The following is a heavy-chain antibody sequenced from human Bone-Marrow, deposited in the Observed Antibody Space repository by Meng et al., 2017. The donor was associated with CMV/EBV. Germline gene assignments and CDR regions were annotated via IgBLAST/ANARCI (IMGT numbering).Heavy chain of an antibody. CDR3: AREGIYYDMLTGYYRGGFDY. V-gene: IGHV3-48*03. J-gene: IGHJ4*02. CDR2: ISSSGSTI. CDR1: GFTFSSYE. D-gene: IGHD3-9*01. Sequence: GESLKISCAASGFTFSSYEMNWVRQAPGKGLEWVSYISSSGSTIYYADSVKGRFTISRDNAKNSLYLQMNSLRAEDTAVYYCAREGIYYDMLTGYYRGGFDYWGQGTLVTVSS.